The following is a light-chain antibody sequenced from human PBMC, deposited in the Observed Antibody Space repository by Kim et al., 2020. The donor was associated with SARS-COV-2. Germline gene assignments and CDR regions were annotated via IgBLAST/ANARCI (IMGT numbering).Light chain of an antibody. V-gene: IGLV2-23*02. J-gene: IGLJ3*02. CDR2: EVS. Sequence: ITISCTGTSNDVGSYNLVSWYQQHPGKAPKLMIYEVSKRPSGVSNRFSGSKSGNTASLTISGLQAEDEADYYCCSCAGSSTFLNWVFGGGTQLTVL. CDR1: SNDVGSYNL. CDR3: CSCAGSSTFLNWV.